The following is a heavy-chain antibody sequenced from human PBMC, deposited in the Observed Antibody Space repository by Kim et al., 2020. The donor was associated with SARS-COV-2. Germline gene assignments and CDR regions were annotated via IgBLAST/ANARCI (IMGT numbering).Heavy chain of an antibody. CDR3: TSPLIAARPNYYGMVV. Sequence: GGSLRLSCAASGFTFSGSAMHWVRQASGKGLEWVGRIRSKANSYATAYAASVKGRFTISRDDSKNTAYLQINSMKTEDTAVYYCTSPLIAARPNYYGMVVWGQGTTVTVSS. CDR2: IRSKANSYAT. V-gene: IGHV3-73*01. D-gene: IGHD6-6*01. J-gene: IGHJ6*02. CDR1: GFTFSGSA.